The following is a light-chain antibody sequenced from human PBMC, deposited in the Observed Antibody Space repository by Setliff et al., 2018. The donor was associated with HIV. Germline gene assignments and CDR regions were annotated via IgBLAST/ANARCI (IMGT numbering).Light chain of an antibody. J-gene: IGLJ1*01. V-gene: IGLV2-14*03. CDR2: DVS. CDR1: SSDVGAYKY. Sequence: QSVLTQPASVSGSPGQSITISCTGSSSDVGAYKYVSWYQQHPGKAPKLMIYDVSNRPSGVSNRFSGSKSGNTASLTISGLRAEDEADYYCCSYVRGATYVFGTGTRAPS. CDR3: CSYVRGATYV.